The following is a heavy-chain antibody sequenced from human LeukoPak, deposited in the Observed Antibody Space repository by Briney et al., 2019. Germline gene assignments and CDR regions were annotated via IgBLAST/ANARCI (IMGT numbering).Heavy chain of an antibody. CDR3: ARGRGGSYHY. J-gene: IGHJ4*02. V-gene: IGHV3-74*01. CDR1: VFTFSNDW. D-gene: IGHD1-26*01. CDR2: INTDGSTT. Sequence: TVGSLRLSSAASVFTFSNDWTHSGRQAPRKRLVWVSRINTDGSTTTYADSAKGRFTISRDNAKNTLYLQMNSLRVEDTAVYYCARGRGGSYHYWGQGTLVTVSS.